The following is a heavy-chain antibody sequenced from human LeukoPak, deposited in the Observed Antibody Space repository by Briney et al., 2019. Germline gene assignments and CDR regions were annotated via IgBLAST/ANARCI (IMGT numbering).Heavy chain of an antibody. Sequence: GGSLRLSCAASGFTFSRYWMHWVRQAPGKGLVWVSRINSDGSNTNYADSVKGRFTISRDNAKNTLYLQMTSLRAEDTAVYYCAREESGYDILTGYYTGEYWFDPWGQGTLVTVSS. D-gene: IGHD3-9*01. CDR3: AREESGYDILTGYYTGEYWFDP. V-gene: IGHV3-74*01. J-gene: IGHJ5*02. CDR2: INSDGSNT. CDR1: GFTFSRYW.